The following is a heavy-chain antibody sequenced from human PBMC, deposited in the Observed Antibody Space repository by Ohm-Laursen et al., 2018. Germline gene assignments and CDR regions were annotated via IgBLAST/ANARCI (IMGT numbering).Heavy chain of an antibody. Sequence: SLRLSCTASGFTFSSYAMSWVRQAPGKGLEWVCNINAGGTDTVYADSVKGRVTISRDNSKNTLYLQMNSLTVEDTAIYYCAKGPKSYGDYLDCWGQGTLVTVSS. J-gene: IGHJ4*02. CDR3: AKGPKSYGDYLDC. CDR2: INAGGTDT. D-gene: IGHD4-17*01. V-gene: IGHV3-23*01. CDR1: GFTFSSYA.